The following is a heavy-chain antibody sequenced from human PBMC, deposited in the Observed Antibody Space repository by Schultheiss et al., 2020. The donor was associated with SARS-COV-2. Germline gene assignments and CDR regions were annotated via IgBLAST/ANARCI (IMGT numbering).Heavy chain of an antibody. J-gene: IGHJ5*02. CDR2: IYYSGST. CDR3: ARVFAYCSGGSCYSDWFDP. Sequence: SQTLSLTCTVSGGSVSSGSYHWNWIRQPPGKGLEWIGYIYYSGSTYYNPSLKSRVTISVDTSKNQFSLKLSSVTAADTAVYYCARVFAYCSGGSCYSDWFDPWGQGTLVTVSS. CDR1: GGSVSSGSYH. V-gene: IGHV4-31*03. D-gene: IGHD2-15*01.